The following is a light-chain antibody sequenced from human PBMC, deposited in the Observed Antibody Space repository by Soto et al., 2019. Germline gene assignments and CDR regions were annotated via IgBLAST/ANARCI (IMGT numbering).Light chain of an antibody. J-gene: IGKJ4*01. V-gene: IGKV1-39*01. CDR2: DAS. CDR3: NQSGRIPSP. Sequence: DIQMTQSPSSLSASVGYRGAITAGAKQDICSYFSWYQEKPGKAHKLLIYDASSLQSGLPPRFSGSASGTDFTLSINSLQAEDFATYCKNQSGRIPSPFCGGTKVDIK. CDR1: QDICSY.